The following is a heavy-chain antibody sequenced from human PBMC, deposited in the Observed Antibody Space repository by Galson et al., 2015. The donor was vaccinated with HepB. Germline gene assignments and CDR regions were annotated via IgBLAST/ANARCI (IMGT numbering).Heavy chain of an antibody. CDR1: GFTFSDYH. J-gene: IGHJ4*02. D-gene: IGHD5-24*01. V-gene: IGHV3-11*01. Sequence: SLRLSCAASGFTFSDYHMIWIRQAPGKGLEWLSYISSRDGDGTINYADSVKGRCTISRDNAKNSVYLQMNSLRAEDTAIYYCARKADGYNYYFDYWGQGTLVTVSS. CDR2: ISSRDGDGTI. CDR3: ARKADGYNYYFDY.